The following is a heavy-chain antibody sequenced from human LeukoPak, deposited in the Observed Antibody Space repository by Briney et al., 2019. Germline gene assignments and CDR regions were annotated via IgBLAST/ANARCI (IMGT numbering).Heavy chain of an antibody. V-gene: IGHV1-8*03. J-gene: IGHJ6*03. CDR3: ARVLKTMVRGVIRSYYMDV. Sequence: ASVKVSCKASGYTFTSYDINWVRQATGQGLEWMGWMNPNSGNTGYAQKFQGRVTITRNTSISTAYMELSSLRSEDAAVYYCARVLKTMVRGVIRSYYMDVWGKGTTVTVSS. CDR1: GYTFTSYD. CDR2: MNPNSGNT. D-gene: IGHD3-10*01.